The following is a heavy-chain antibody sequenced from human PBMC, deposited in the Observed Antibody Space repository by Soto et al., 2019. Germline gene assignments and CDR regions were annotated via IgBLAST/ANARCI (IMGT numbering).Heavy chain of an antibody. CDR2: IYPGDFDA. J-gene: IGHJ3*01. Sequence: PGESLKISCQGSGYSFASYWIGWVRQMPGKGLEWVAIIYPGDFDAKYSPSFQGQVTISVDKSINTAYLQWNSLKASDTAVYYCVSPAGATTFDDFDVWGQGTMVTVSS. CDR3: VSPAGATTFDDFDV. D-gene: IGHD1-26*01. V-gene: IGHV5-51*01. CDR1: GYSFASYW.